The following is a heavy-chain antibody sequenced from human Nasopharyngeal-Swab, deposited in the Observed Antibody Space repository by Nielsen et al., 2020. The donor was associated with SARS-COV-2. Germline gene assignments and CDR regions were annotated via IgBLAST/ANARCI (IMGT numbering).Heavy chain of an antibody. V-gene: IGHV1-69*06. CDR3: ARDPRWEIAAAERDAFDI. CDR2: IIPIFGTA. CDR1: GGTFSSYA. D-gene: IGHD6-13*01. J-gene: IGHJ3*02. Sequence: SVKVSCKASGGTFSSYAISWVRQAPGQGLEWMGGIIPIFGTANYAQKFQGRVTITADKSTSTAYMELSSLRSEDTVVYYCARDPRWEIAAAERDAFDIWGQGTMVTVSS.